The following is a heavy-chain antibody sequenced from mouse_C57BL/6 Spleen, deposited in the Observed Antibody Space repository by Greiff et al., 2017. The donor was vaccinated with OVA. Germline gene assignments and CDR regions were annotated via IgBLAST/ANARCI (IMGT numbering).Heavy chain of an antibody. V-gene: IGHV1-52*01. CDR1: GYTFTSYW. Sequence: VQLQQPGAELVRPGSSVKLSCKASGYTFTSYWMHWVKQRPIQGLEWIGNIDPSDSETHYNQKFKDKATLTVDKSSSTAYMQLSSLTSEDSAVYYCAREVDYYGSSFAYWGQGTLVTVSA. D-gene: IGHD1-1*01. CDR3: AREVDYYGSSFAY. CDR2: IDPSDSET. J-gene: IGHJ3*01.